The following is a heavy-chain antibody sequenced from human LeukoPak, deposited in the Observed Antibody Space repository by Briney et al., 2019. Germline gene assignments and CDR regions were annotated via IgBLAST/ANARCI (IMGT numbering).Heavy chain of an antibody. V-gene: IGHV1-46*01. CDR2: INPTGGST. Sequence: RALVKVSCKASGYTFPSYFMHWVRQAPGQGLEWMGIINPTGGSTTYAQKFQGRVTMTRDTSTSTVYMELSSLRSDDTAVYYCARTAARRFDYWGQGTLVTVSS. CDR1: GYTFPSYF. D-gene: IGHD6-6*01. J-gene: IGHJ4*02. CDR3: ARTAARRFDY.